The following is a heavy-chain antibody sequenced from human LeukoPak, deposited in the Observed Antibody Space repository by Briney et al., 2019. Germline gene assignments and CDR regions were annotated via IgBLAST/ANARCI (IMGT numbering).Heavy chain of an antibody. CDR3: ARGRRIAAAGRNWFDP. CDR2: INHSGST. Sequence: SETLSLTCAVYGGSFSGYYWSWIRQPPGKGLEWIGEINHSGSTNYNPSLKSRVTISVDTSKNQISLKLSSVTAADTAVYYCARGRRIAAAGRNWFDPWGQGTLVTVSS. CDR1: GGSFSGYY. J-gene: IGHJ5*02. D-gene: IGHD6-13*01. V-gene: IGHV4-34*01.